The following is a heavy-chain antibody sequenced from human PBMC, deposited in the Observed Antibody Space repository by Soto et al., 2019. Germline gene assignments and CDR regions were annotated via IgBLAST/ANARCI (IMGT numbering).Heavy chain of an antibody. Sequence: SEPLSLTCTVSGGSISRGGYYWSWIRQHPGKGLEWIGYIYYSGSTYYNPSLKSRVTISVDTSKNQFSLKLSSVTAADTAVYYCARARGGPPYQLLFDYWGQGTLVTVSS. D-gene: IGHD2-2*01. CDR2: IYYSGST. CDR1: GGSISRGGYY. CDR3: ARARGGPPYQLLFDY. J-gene: IGHJ4*02. V-gene: IGHV4-31*03.